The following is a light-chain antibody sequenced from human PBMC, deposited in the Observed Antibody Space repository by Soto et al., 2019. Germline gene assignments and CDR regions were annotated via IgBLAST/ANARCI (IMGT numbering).Light chain of an antibody. CDR2: GNS. V-gene: IGLV1-40*01. CDR1: SNNLGAGYD. J-gene: IGLJ1*01. Sequence: QSVLTQPHSVSGAPGQRVTISCTGSSNNLGAGYDVHWYQHRPGTAPKLLIFGNSNRPSGFPVPDPVSGSKSGTSASRAITGFQAEDEGDYYCQSYDSTLYARYVFGTGTKLTVL. CDR3: QSYDSTLYARYV.